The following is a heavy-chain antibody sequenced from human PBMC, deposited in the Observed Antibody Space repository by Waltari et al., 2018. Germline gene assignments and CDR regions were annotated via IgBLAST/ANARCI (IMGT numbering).Heavy chain of an antibody. J-gene: IGHJ3*01. V-gene: IGHV4-39*02. CDR3: ATYIGASIGTAAFDV. D-gene: IGHD5-12*01. CDR1: GGSITSNRHY. Sequence: QLQLQESGPGLGKPSEPLSLTCMDSGGSITSNRHYWAWLRQPPGPGLEWIGTMSYNGATYSSPSLKSRVTVSRDPSKNHLSLKLGSVTAADTAVYYCATYIGASIGTAAFDVWGQGTMVTVSS. CDR2: MSYNGAT.